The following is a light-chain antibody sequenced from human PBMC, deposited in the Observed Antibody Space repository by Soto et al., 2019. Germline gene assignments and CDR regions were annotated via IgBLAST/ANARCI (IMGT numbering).Light chain of an antibody. CDR2: GAS. CDR1: QSVTSNY. Sequence: EIVLTQTPGTLYLSPGERATLSCGASQSVTSNYLAWYQQKPGQAPRLLIFGASIRVKGIPDRFSGSGSGTDFTLTISRLEPEDFAVYYCQQYGSSSVTFGQGTKVDIK. J-gene: IGKJ1*01. CDR3: QQYGSSSVT. V-gene: IGKV3-20*01.